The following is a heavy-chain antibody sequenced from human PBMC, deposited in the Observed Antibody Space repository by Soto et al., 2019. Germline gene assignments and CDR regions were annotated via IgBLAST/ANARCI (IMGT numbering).Heavy chain of an antibody. Sequence: PSETLSLTCAVYGGSFSGYYWSWIRQPPGKGLEWIGEINHSGSTNYNPSLKSRVTISVDTSKNRFSLKLSSVTAADTAVYYCARGPQYYYYGMDVWGQGTTVTVSS. CDR2: INHSGST. CDR1: GGSFSGYY. V-gene: IGHV4-34*01. CDR3: ARGPQYYYYGMDV. J-gene: IGHJ6*02.